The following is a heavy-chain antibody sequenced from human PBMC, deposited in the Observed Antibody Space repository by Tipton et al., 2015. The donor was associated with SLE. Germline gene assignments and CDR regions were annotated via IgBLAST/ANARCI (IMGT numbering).Heavy chain of an antibody. D-gene: IGHD2-15*01. CDR1: GFTFSSYA. V-gene: IGHV3-23*03. CDR2: IYSGGSST. J-gene: IGHJ6*03. CDR3: AKVGPPLAAAYTGYYYYYMDV. Sequence: SLRLSCAASGFTFSSYAMSWVRQAPGKGLEWVSVIYSGGSSTYYADSVKGRFTISRDNSKNTPYLQMNSLRAEDTAVYYCAKVGPPLAAAYTGYYYYYMDVWGKGTTVTVSS.